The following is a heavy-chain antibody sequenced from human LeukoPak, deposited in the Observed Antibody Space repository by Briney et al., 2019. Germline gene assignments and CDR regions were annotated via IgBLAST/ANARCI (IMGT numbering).Heavy chain of an antibody. V-gene: IGHV1-69*04. Sequence: ASVKVSCKASGGTFSSYAISWVRQTPGQGLEWMGRIIPILGVANYAQKFQGRVTITADKSTSTAYMELSSLRSEDTAVYYRARYYYGSGSYYRINFDPWGQGTLVTVSS. CDR1: GGTFSSYA. D-gene: IGHD3-10*01. CDR3: ARYYYGSGSYYRINFDP. J-gene: IGHJ5*02. CDR2: IIPILGVA.